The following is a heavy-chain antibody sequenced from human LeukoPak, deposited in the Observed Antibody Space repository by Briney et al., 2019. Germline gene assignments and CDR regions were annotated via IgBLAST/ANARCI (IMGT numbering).Heavy chain of an antibody. CDR3: TRRSSSWYPFDY. D-gene: IGHD6-13*01. Sequence: GGSLRLSCSASGFTFSSYAMHWVRQAPGKGLEYVSAISSNGGSTYYADSVKGRFTISRDNSKNTLYLKMSSLRAEDTAVYYCTRRSSSWYPFDYWGQGTLVTVSS. J-gene: IGHJ4*02. V-gene: IGHV3-64D*06. CDR2: ISSNGGST. CDR1: GFTFSSYA.